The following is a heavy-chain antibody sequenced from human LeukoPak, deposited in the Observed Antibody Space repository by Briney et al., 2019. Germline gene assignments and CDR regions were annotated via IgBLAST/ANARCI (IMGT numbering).Heavy chain of an antibody. Sequence: PSETLSLTCTVSGDSVSSSSYYWGWVRQPPGKGLQWIGTIYYSGITYYNPFLKSRVTISVDTSKNQFSLKLRSVTAADAAVYYCARSFGERIVVAGNLDYWGQGTLVTVSS. CDR1: GDSVSSSSYY. J-gene: IGHJ4*02. CDR2: IYYSGIT. V-gene: IGHV4-39*01. D-gene: IGHD6-19*01. CDR3: ARSFGERIVVAGNLDY.